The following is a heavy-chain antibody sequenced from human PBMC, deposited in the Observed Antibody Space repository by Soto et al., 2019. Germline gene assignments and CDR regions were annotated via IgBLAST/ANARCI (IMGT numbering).Heavy chain of an antibody. CDR1: GYTFTSYG. V-gene: IGHV1-18*01. D-gene: IGHD1-1*01. Sequence: QVHLVQSGAEVKKPGASVKVSCKASGYTFTSYGITWVRQAPGQGLEWMGWISAHNGNTDYARKPQGTVIVTRVTSTSTAYLELRSLISDDTAVYYCARGRYGDYWGQGALVTVSS. CDR2: ISAHNGNT. CDR3: ARGRYGDY. J-gene: IGHJ4*02.